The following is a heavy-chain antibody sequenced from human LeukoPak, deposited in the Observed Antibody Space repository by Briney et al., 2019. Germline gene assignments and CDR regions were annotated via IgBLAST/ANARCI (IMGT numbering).Heavy chain of an antibody. J-gene: IGHJ4*02. V-gene: IGHV1-46*01. D-gene: IGHD1-1*01. CDR2: INPSGGST. CDR3: ATVTTALGQFDY. Sequence: ASVKVSCKASGYTFTSYYMHWVRQAPGQGLEWMGIINPSGGSTSYAQKFQGRVTMTRDTSTSTVYMELSSLRSEDTAVYYCATVTTALGQFDYWGQGTLVTVSS. CDR1: GYTFTSYY.